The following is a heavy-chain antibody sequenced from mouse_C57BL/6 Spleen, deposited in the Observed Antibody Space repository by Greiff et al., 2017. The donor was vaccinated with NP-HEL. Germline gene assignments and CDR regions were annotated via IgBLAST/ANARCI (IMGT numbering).Heavy chain of an antibody. CDR1: GYSITSGYY. J-gene: IGHJ3*01. CDR3: ARADYSNYVSWFAY. D-gene: IGHD2-5*01. CDR2: ISYDGSN. Sequence: VQLKESGPGLVKPSPSLSLTCSVTGYSITSGYYWNWIRQFPGNKLEWMGYISYDGSNNYNPYLKNRISITRDTSKNQFFLKLHSVTTEDTATYYCARADYSNYVSWFAYWGQGTMVTVSA. V-gene: IGHV3-6*01.